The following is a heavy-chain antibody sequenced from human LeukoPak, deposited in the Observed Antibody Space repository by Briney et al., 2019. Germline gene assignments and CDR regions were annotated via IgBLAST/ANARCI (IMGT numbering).Heavy chain of an antibody. CDR3: AIDRATDAFDI. CDR1: GFTFSSNG. J-gene: IGHJ3*02. V-gene: IGHV3-33*08. Sequence: GGSLRLSCAAYGFTFSSNGMHWVRQAPGKGLEWVAVVWYDGNNKYYADSVKGRFTISRDNSKNTLFLQMNSLRAEDTAVYYCAIDRATDAFDIWGQGTMVTVSS. CDR2: VWYDGNNK.